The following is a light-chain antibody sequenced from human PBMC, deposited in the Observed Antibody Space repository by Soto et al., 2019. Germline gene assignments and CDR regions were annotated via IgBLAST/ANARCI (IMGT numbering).Light chain of an antibody. CDR1: QSVSSY. J-gene: IGKJ5*01. CDR3: QQRSNWLSIT. Sequence: EIVLTQSPATLSLSPGERATLSCRASQSVSSYLAWYQQKPGQAPRLLIYDASNRATGIPARFSGSGSGTDFTLPISSLEPEDFAVYYCQQRSNWLSITFGQGKRLEIK. V-gene: IGKV3-11*01. CDR2: DAS.